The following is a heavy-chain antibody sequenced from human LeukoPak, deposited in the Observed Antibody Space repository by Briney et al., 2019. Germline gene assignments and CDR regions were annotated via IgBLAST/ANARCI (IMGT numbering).Heavy chain of an antibody. CDR2: IYYSGST. CDR3: ASGAVESTGWFDP. Sequence: SETLSLTCTVSGGSISSGGYYWSWIRQHPGKGLEWIGYIYYSGSTYYNPSLKSRVTISVGTSKNQFSLKLSSVTAADTAVYYCASGAVESTGWFDPWGQGTLVTVSS. J-gene: IGHJ5*02. CDR1: GGSISSGGYY. V-gene: IGHV4-31*03. D-gene: IGHD5/OR15-5a*01.